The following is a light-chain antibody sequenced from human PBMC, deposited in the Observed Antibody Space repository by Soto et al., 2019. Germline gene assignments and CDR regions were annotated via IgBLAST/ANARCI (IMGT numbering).Light chain of an antibody. Sequence: QSALTQPASVSGSPGQSITISCTGTSSDVGSHNLVSWYQQHPGQAPKLMIYEVSKRPLGVSDRFSDSRSGNTASLTSSGVQAEDEADYYCCSYGGSRAVFGGGTQLTVL. CDR1: SSDVGSHNL. V-gene: IGLV2-23*02. J-gene: IGLJ7*01. CDR3: CSYGGSRAV. CDR2: EVS.